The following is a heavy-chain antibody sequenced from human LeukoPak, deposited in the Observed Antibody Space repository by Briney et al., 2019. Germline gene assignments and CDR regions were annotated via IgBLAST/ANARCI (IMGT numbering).Heavy chain of an antibody. CDR2: ISSSSSYI. J-gene: IGHJ4*02. V-gene: IGHV3-21*04. Sequence: GGSLRLSCSASGFTFSSYSMNWVRQAPGKGLEWVSSISSSSSYIYYADSVKGRFTISRDNSKNTLYLQMNSLRAEDTAVYYCAKGLSGYSSSWYISGIGYWGQGTLVTVSS. CDR3: AKGLSGYSSSWYISGIGY. CDR1: GFTFSSYS. D-gene: IGHD6-13*01.